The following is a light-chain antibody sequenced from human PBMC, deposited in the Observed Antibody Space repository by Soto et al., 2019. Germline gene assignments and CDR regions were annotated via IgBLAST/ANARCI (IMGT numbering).Light chain of an antibody. V-gene: IGLV2-18*02. J-gene: IGLJ2*01. CDR2: EVS. Sequence: QSVLTQPPSVSGSPGQSVTISCTGTSSDVGSYNRVSWYQQPPGTAPKLMIYEVSTRPSGVPDRFSGSKSGNTASLTISGLQAEDEADYYCSSYSSSRTLVFGGGTQLTVL. CDR3: SSYSSSRTLV. CDR1: SSDVGSYNR.